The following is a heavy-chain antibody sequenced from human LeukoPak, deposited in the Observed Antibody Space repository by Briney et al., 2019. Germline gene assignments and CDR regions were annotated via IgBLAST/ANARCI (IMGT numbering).Heavy chain of an antibody. D-gene: IGHD2-15*01. CDR3: ARGIKNYYGVDV. CDR1: GFTFTSYW. CDR2: IKGDESST. V-gene: IGHV3-74*01. J-gene: IGHJ6*02. Sequence: GGSLRLSCAASGFTFTSYWIHWVRQAPGKGLVWVSRIKGDESSTNYADSVKGRFSISRDNAKNTVYLHMNSLRVEDAAVYYCARGIKNYYGVDVWGQGTTVTVSS.